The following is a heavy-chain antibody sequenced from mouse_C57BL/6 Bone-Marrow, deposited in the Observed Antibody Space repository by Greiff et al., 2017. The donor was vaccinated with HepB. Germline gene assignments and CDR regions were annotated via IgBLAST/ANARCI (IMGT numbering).Heavy chain of an antibody. J-gene: IGHJ3*01. V-gene: IGHV5-6*02. CDR1: GFTFSSYG. Sequence: EVKLVESGGDLVKPGGSLKLSCAASGFTFSSYGMSWVRQTPDKRLEWVATISSGGSYTYYPDSVKGRFPISRDNAKNTLYLQMSSLKSEDTAMYYCARPEYYGSPFAYWGQGTLVTVSA. CDR3: ARPEYYGSPFAY. D-gene: IGHD1-1*01. CDR2: ISSGGSYT.